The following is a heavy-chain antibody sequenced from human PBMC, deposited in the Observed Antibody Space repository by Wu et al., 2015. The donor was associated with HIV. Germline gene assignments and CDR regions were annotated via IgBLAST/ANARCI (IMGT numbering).Heavy chain of an antibody. D-gene: IGHD3-16*01. CDR2: INPNSGDT. J-gene: IGHJ4*02. CDR3: ARVEIMITFRRGSNYDY. V-gene: IGHV1-2*02. CDR1: GYTFTDYY. Sequence: VQLVQSGAEVKKPGASVKVSCKASGYTFTDYYLHWVRQAPGQGLEWMGWINPNSGDTNYTEKFQDRVTMTRDTSINTAYMDLSGLTSDDTAVYYCARVEIMITFRRGSNYDYWGQGTLVTVSS.